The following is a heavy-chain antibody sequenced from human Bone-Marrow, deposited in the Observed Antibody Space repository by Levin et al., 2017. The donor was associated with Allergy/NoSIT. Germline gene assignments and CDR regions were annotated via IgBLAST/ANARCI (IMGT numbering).Heavy chain of an antibody. D-gene: IGHD1-26*01. CDR2: INWNGGST. J-gene: IGHJ4*02. CDR1: EFTFDDYG. CDR3: ARDMSGSYAFDY. V-gene: IGHV3-20*04. Sequence: GESLKISCAAFEFTFDDYGMSWVRQAPGKGLEWVSGINWNGGSTAYIDSVKGRFTISRDNAKNSLYLQMNSLRAEDTALYFCARDMSGSYAFDYWGQGTLVSVSS.